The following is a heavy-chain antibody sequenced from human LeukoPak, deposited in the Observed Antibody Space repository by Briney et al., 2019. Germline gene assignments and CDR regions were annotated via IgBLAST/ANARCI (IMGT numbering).Heavy chain of an antibody. CDR1: GGSFSGYY. D-gene: IGHD4-17*01. V-gene: IGHV4-34*01. Sequence: SETLSLTCAVYGGSFSGYYWSWIRQPPGKGLEWIGEINHSGSTNYNPSLKSRGTISVDTPKNQFSLKLSSVTAADTAVYYCARVTFTVTTHSSYYFDYWGQGTLVTVSS. J-gene: IGHJ4*02. CDR3: ARVTFTVTTHSSYYFDY. CDR2: INHSGST.